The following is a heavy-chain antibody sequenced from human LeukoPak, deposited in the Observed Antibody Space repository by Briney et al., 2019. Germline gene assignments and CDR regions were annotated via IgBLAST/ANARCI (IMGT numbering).Heavy chain of an antibody. CDR1: GFTLSSYA. V-gene: IGHV3-23*01. D-gene: IGHD5-18*01. J-gene: IGHJ4*02. Sequence: TGGSLRLSCAASGFTLSSYAMTWVRQAPGKGLEWVSSISGSGGSTYYADSVKGRFTITRDNSKNTLYLQMNSLRAEDTAVYYCARARGPHSYGSDYWGQGTLVTVSS. CDR2: ISGSGGST. CDR3: ARARGPHSYGSDY.